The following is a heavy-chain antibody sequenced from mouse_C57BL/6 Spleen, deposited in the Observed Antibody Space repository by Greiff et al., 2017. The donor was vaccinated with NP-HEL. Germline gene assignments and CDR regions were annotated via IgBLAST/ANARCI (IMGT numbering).Heavy chain of an antibody. CDR1: GFTFTDYY. D-gene: IGHD2-10*02. CDR3: ARYMPLYGGMDY. CDR2: IRNKANGYTT. J-gene: IGHJ4*01. Sequence: EVKLVESGGGLVQPGGSLSLSCAASGFTFTDYYMSWVRQPPGKALEWLGFIRNKANGYTTEYSASVKGRFTISRDNSQSILYLQMNALRAEDSATYYCARYMPLYGGMDYWGQGTSVTVSS. V-gene: IGHV7-3*01.